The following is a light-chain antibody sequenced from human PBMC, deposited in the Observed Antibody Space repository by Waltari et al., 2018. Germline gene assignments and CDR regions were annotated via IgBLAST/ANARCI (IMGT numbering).Light chain of an antibody. Sequence: ELVLTQSPGTLSLSPGERATLSCRASQRVTRSLAWYQKKPGQVPRLRISGASSRSTGVPDRFSGSGSGTDFSLTISRLEPEDFAVYYCQHYVRLPVSFGQGTKVEIK. J-gene: IGKJ1*01. V-gene: IGKV3-20*01. CDR1: QRVTRS. CDR3: QHYVRLPVS. CDR2: GAS.